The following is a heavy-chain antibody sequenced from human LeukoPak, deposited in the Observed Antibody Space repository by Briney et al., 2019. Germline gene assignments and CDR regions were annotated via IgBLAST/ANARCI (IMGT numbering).Heavy chain of an antibody. D-gene: IGHD6-13*01. CDR2: IYHSGST. V-gene: IGHV4-4*02. CDR3: ASGWSSSWPYYYYGMDV. CDR1: GGSISSSNW. J-gene: IGHJ6*02. Sequence: PSETLSLTCAVSGGSISSSNWWSWVRQPPGKGLEWIGEIYHSGSTNYNPSLKSRVTISVDKSKNQFSLKLSSVTAADTAVYYCASGWSSSWPYYYYGMDVWGQGTTVTVSS.